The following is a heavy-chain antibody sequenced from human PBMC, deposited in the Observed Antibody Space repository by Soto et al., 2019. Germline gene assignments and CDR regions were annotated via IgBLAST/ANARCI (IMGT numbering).Heavy chain of an antibody. Sequence: QVQLQESGPGLVKPSQTLSLTCTVSGGSISSAAYYWSWIRQHPGKDLEWIGYISPSGSTYYTPSLKSRVIISADTSKNQCSLNLNSVTAADTAVYYCAREYTYGSNFFDCWGQGALVTVSS. CDR3: AREYTYGSNFFDC. V-gene: IGHV4-31*03. D-gene: IGHD5-18*01. J-gene: IGHJ4*02. CDR2: ISPSGST. CDR1: GGSISSAAYY.